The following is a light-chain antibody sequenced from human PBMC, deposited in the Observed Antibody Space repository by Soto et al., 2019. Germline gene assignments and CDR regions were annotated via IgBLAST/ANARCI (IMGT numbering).Light chain of an antibody. CDR2: DAS. Sequence: ELVSRRSRRTLLLSPAERATHSCSASQTVRNNYLAWYQQKPGQAPRLLIYDASSRATGIPDRFSGGGSGTDFTLIISRLEPEDFAVYYCQQYSSYPLTFGQGTKVDIK. CDR1: QTVRNNY. CDR3: QQYSSYPLT. J-gene: IGKJ4*01. V-gene: IGKV3-20*01.